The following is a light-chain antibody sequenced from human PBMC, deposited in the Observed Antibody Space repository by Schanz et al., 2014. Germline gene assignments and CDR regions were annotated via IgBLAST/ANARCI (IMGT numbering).Light chain of an antibody. CDR2: EGT. V-gene: IGLV2-14*02. Sequence: QSALTQPASVSGSPGQSITISCTGTSSDVGSYNLVSWYQQHPGKAPKLMIYEGTKRPSGVSNRFSGSKSGNTASLTISGLQAGDEADYYCSSFTSSSTLVIFGGGTKLTVL. J-gene: IGLJ2*01. CDR1: SSDVGSYNL. CDR3: SSFTSSSTLVI.